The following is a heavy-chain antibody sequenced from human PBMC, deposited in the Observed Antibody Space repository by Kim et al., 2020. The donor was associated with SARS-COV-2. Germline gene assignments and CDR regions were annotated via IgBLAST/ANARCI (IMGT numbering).Heavy chain of an antibody. CDR1: GFTFENYA. J-gene: IGHJ4*02. CDR3: GTELYASGWDLMGIDS. V-gene: IGHV3-9*01. CDR2: ISWDSDST. D-gene: IGHD6-25*01. Sequence: GGSLRLSCAASGFTFENYAMHWVRQAPGKGLEWVSRISWDSDSTGYAASVKGRFSISRDNAKKSLYLQMNSLRAEDTALYYCGTELYASGWDLMGIDSWGQGTLVTVSS.